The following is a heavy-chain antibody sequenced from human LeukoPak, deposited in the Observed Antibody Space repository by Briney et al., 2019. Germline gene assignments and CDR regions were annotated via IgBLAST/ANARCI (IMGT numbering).Heavy chain of an antibody. D-gene: IGHD6-19*01. Sequence: ASVKLSCKVAGYTLTELSMHWVRQAPGKGLEWTGGFDPEDGETIYAQKFQGRVTMTEDTSTDTAYMELRSLRSEDTDAYYCATDRRTRSYSSGWSDFDYWGQGTLVTVSS. CDR3: ATDRRTRSYSSGWSDFDY. V-gene: IGHV1-24*01. CDR2: FDPEDGET. J-gene: IGHJ4*02. CDR1: GYTLTELS.